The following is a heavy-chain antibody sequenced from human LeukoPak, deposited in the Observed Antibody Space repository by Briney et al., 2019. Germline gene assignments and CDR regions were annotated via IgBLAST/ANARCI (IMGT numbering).Heavy chain of an antibody. D-gene: IGHD2-2*01. CDR3: ARVGVYCSSTSCHDY. CDR1: VYTFTNYG. V-gene: IGHV1-18*01. Sequence: ASVKVSRKASVYTFTNYGISWVRQAPGQGLEWMGWISAYNGNTDFPQKFQGRITMTTDTSTSTSYMELRSMRADDTAVYYCARVGVYCSSTSCHDYWGQGTLVTVSS. CDR2: ISAYNGNT. J-gene: IGHJ4*02.